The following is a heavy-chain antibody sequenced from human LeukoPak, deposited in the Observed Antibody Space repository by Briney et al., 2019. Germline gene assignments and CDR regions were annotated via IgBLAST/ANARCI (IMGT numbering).Heavy chain of an antibody. D-gene: IGHD3-10*01. J-gene: IGHJ6*03. CDR3: ARRCVVRGVITAYYYYYYMDV. V-gene: IGHV4-34*01. CDR2: INHSGST. Sequence: SETLSLTCAVYGGSFSGYYWSWIRQPPGKGLEWIGEINHSGSTNYNPSLKSRVTISVDTSKNQFSLKLSSVTAADTAVYYCARRCVVRGVITAYYYYYYMDVWGKGTTVTISS. CDR1: GGSFSGYY.